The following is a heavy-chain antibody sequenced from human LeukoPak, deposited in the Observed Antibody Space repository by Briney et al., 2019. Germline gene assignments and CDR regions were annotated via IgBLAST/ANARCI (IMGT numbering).Heavy chain of an antibody. CDR1: GFTFSSYW. J-gene: IGHJ4*02. D-gene: IGHD2-2*01. V-gene: IGHV3-74*01. CDR3: ARVGCSSTSCYRVYYFDY. Sequence: GGSLRLSCAASGFTFSSYWMHWVRQAPGKGLVRVSRINSDGCSTSYADSVKGRFTISRDNAKNTLYLQMNSLRAEDTAVYYCARVGCSSTSCYRVYYFDYWGQGTLVTVSS. CDR2: INSDGCST.